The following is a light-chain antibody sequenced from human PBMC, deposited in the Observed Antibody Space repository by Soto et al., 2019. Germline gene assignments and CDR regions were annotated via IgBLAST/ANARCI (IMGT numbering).Light chain of an antibody. Sequence: SVLTQPPSVSAAPGQKVTISCSGASSNIGDNHVSWYQHLPGTAPRLLIYDTTKRPSGIPDRFSVFKSGTSATLGITGLQAGDEADYYCGAWDSSLSAFVFGTGTKVTVL. J-gene: IGLJ1*01. V-gene: IGLV1-51*01. CDR2: DTT. CDR3: GAWDSSLSAFV. CDR1: SSNIGDNH.